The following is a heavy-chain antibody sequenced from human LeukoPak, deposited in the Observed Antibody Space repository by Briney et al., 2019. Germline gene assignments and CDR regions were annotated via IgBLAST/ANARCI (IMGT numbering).Heavy chain of an antibody. Sequence: GSSVNVSCKASGGSFSSYAISWVRQAPGQGLEWMGGIIPIFGTANYAQKFQGRVTITTDESTSTAYMELSSLRSEDTAVYYCALRYCSSTSCYIDFDYWGQGTLVTVSS. D-gene: IGHD2-2*02. CDR3: ALRYCSSTSCYIDFDY. V-gene: IGHV1-69*05. CDR2: IIPIFGTA. CDR1: GGSFSSYA. J-gene: IGHJ4*02.